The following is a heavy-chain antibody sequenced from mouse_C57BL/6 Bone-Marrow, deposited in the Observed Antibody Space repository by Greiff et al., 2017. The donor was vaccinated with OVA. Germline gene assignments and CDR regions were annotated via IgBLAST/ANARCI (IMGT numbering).Heavy chain of an antibody. CDR2: ISNGGGSP. D-gene: IGHD1-1*02. CDR3: ARHRGSYYFDY. J-gene: IGHJ2*01. CDR1: GFTFSDYY. V-gene: IGHV5-12*01. Sequence: EVKLVESGGGLVQPGGSLKLSCAASGFTFSDYYMYWVRQTPEKRLEWVAYISNGGGSPYYPDTVKGRFTISGDNAKNTLYLQRSRLKSEDTAMYYCARHRGSYYFDYWGQGTTLTVSA.